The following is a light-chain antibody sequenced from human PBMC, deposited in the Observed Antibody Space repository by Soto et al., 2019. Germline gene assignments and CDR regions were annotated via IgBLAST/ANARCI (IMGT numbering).Light chain of an antibody. CDR3: QQYSNLIT. CDR1: QDVSNY. V-gene: IGKV1-33*01. J-gene: IGKJ5*01. CDR2: DAS. Sequence: DIQMTQSPSSLSASAGDRVNITFQASQDVSNYLNWYQQKLGKAPKLLIYDASNLETGVPSRFSGSGSGTYFSFTISSLQPEDFATYYCQQYSNLITFGQGTRLEIK.